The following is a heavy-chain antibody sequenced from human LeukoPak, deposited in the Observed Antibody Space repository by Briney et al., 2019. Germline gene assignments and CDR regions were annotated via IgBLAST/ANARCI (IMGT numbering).Heavy chain of an antibody. V-gene: IGHV1-69*13. J-gene: IGHJ4*02. CDR2: IIPIFGTA. D-gene: IGHD4-23*01. CDR3: ARDGGSVPYYYFDY. CDR1: GGTFSSYA. Sequence: PRASVKVSCKASGGTFSSYAISWVRQAPGQGLEWMGGIIPIFGTANYAQKFQGRVTITADESTSTAYMELSSLRSEDTAVYYCARDGGSVPYYYFDYWGQGTLVTVSS.